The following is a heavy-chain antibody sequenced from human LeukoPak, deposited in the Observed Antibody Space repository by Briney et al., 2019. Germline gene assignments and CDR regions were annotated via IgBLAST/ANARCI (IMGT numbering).Heavy chain of an antibody. CDR3: ASSRWKSLGY. Sequence: PSETLSLTCAVYGGSFSGYYWSWIRQPPGKGLEWIGEINHSGSTNYNPSLKSRVTISVDTSKNQFSLKLSSVTAADTAVYCCASSRWKSLGYWGQGTLVTVSS. CDR1: GGSFSGYY. CDR2: INHSGST. J-gene: IGHJ4*02. V-gene: IGHV4-34*01. D-gene: IGHD1-1*01.